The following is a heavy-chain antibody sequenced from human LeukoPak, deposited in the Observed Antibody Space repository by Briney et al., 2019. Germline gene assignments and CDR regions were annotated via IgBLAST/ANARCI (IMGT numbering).Heavy chain of an antibody. CDR2: IIPIFGTA. CDR1: VGTFSSYA. V-gene: IGHV1-69*05. CDR3: ARGSDFWSGFHWFDP. J-gene: IGHJ5*02. D-gene: IGHD3-3*01. Sequence: ASVKVSCKASVGTFSSYAISWVRQAPGQGLEWMGRIIPIFGTANYAQKFQGRVTITTDESTSTAYMELSSLRSEDTAVYYCARGSDFWSGFHWFDPWGQGTLVTVSS.